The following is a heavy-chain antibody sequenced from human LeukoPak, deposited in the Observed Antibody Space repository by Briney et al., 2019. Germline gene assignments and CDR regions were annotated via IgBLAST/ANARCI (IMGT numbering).Heavy chain of an antibody. V-gene: IGHV5-51*01. Sequence: RGESLKISCKGSGYIFTSYWIGWVRQMPGKGLEWMGIIYPGDSDTRYSPSFQGQVTISADKSISTAYLQWSGLKASDTAMYYCARFLVRGVIRHFDYWGQGTLVTVSS. CDR1: GYIFTSYW. CDR3: ARFLVRGVIRHFDY. J-gene: IGHJ4*02. D-gene: IGHD3-10*01. CDR2: IYPGDSDT.